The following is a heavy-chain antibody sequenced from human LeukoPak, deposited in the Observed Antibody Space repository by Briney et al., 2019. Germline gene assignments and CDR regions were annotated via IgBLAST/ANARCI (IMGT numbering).Heavy chain of an antibody. V-gene: IGHV4-39*01. J-gene: IGHJ4*02. CDR3: ARGRQQYYYGSGSYYRF. CDR1: GGSISNSSYY. D-gene: IGHD3-10*01. CDR2: MYYSGST. Sequence: PSETLSLTCTVSGGSISNSSYYWGWIRQPPGKGLEWIGSMYYSGSTYYNPSLKSRATISVDTSKNQFSLKLSSVTAADTAVYYCARGRQQYYYGSGSYYRFWGQGTLVTVSS.